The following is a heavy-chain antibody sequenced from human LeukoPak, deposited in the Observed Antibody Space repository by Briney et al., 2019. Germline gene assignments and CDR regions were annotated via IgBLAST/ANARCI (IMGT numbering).Heavy chain of an antibody. CDR1: GFNFANHA. CDR3: VGGSYYLPFDY. J-gene: IGHJ4*02. D-gene: IGHD1-26*01. Sequence: GGSLRLSRAASGFNFANHAMSWVRQTAGKGLEWVSAISGGGDITYYADSVKGRFTISRDNSKDTLFLQMNSLRAEDTAVYYCVGGSYYLPFDYWGQGTLVTVSS. CDR2: ISGGGDIT. V-gene: IGHV3-23*01.